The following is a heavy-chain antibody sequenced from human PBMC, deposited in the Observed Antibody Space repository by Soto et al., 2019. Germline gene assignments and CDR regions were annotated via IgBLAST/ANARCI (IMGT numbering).Heavy chain of an antibody. CDR3: ARMYYYDSSGYLDAFDI. CDR1: GGTFSSYA. Sequence: ASVKVSCKASGGTFSSYAISWVRQAPGQGLEWMGGITPIFGTANYAQKFRGRVTITADESTSTAYMELSSLRSEDTAVYYCARMYYYDSSGYLDAFDIWGQGTMVTVSS. CDR2: ITPIFGTA. V-gene: IGHV1-69*13. J-gene: IGHJ3*02. D-gene: IGHD3-22*01.